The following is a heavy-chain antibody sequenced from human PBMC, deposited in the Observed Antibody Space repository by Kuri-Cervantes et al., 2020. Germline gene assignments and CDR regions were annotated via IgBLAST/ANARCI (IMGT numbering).Heavy chain of an antibody. D-gene: IGHD2-21*02. CDR1: GFTFSNYG. V-gene: IGHV3-30*02. CDR3: AKDTTSSRSLAYCGGDCWGGCDY. CDR2: IRYDGSYK. Sequence: GESLKISCAASGFTFSNYGMHWVRRAPGKGLEWVALIRYDGSYKYYADSVKGRFTISRDNSKNTLYLQMNSLRAEDTAVYYCAKDTTSSRSLAYCGGDCWGGCDYWGQGTLVTVSS. J-gene: IGHJ4*02.